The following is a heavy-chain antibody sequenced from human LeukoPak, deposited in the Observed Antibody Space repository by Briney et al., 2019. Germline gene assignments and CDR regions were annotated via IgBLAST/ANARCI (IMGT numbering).Heavy chain of an antibody. Sequence: SETLSPTGAVSGGSFSGYYWTWIRQPPGKGLEGMGEFNQGGSTNYNPSLTSRVTISLETCKNQFSLWLSSVTAAEPAVYYCASRSGLGGTYYSGMDVWGQGTTVTVSS. CDR3: ASRSGLGGTYYSGMDV. J-gene: IGHJ6*02. CDR1: GGSFSGYY. D-gene: IGHD3-10*01. CDR2: FNQGGST. V-gene: IGHV4-34*01.